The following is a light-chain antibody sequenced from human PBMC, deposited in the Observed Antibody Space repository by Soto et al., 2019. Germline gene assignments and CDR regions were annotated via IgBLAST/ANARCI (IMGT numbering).Light chain of an antibody. CDR2: DAS. Sequence: DIQMTQSPSTLSASVGDRVTITCRASQSISSWLAWYQQKPGKAPKLLIYDASSLQSGVPSRFSGRGSGTEFTLTISSLQPDDFATYYCHQYKDYQETFGQGTKVEIK. CDR3: HQYKDYQET. J-gene: IGKJ1*01. V-gene: IGKV1-5*01. CDR1: QSISSW.